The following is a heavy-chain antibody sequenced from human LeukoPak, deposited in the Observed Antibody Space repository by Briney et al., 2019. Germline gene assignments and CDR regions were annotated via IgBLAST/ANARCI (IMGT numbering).Heavy chain of an antibody. CDR3: XRGRVVVESLDY. CDR2: MNPNSGNT. J-gene: IGHJ4*02. CDR1: GYTFTSYD. Sequence: GASVKVSCKASGYTFTSYDINWVRQATGQGLEWMGWMNPNSGNTGYAQKFQGRVTITRNTSISTAYMELIRLRSEDMAVYYCXRGRVVVESLDYWGQGTLVTVSS. D-gene: IGHD3-22*01. V-gene: IGHV1-8*03.